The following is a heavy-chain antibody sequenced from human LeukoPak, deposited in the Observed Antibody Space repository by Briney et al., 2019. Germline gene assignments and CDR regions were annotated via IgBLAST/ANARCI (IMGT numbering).Heavy chain of an antibody. CDR2: ISSSSSYT. V-gene: IGHV3-21*01. Sequence: GGSLRLSCAASGFTFSSYSMNWVRQAPGKGLEWVSSISSSSSYTYYADSVKGRFTISRDNAKNSLYLQMNSLRAEDTAVYYCARAEGRYSGYGNDYWGQGTLVTVSS. CDR1: GFTFSSYS. J-gene: IGHJ4*02. D-gene: IGHD5-12*01. CDR3: ARAEGRYSGYGNDY.